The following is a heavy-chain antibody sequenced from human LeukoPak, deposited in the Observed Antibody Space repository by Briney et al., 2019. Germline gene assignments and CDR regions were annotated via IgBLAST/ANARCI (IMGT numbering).Heavy chain of an antibody. CDR1: GFTFSSYG. D-gene: IGHD3-22*01. J-gene: IGHJ4*02. CDR3: AKDQDYYDSSGPFDY. V-gene: IGHV3-30*18. Sequence: GGSLRLSCAASGFTFSSYGMHWVRQAPGKGLEWVAVISYDGSNKYYADSVKGRFTISRDNSKNTLYLQMNSLRAEDTAVYYCAKDQDYYDSSGPFDYWGQGTLVTVSS. CDR2: ISYDGSNK.